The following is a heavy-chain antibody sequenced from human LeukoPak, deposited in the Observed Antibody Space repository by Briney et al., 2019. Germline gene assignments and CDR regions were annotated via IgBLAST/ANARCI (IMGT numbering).Heavy chain of an antibody. V-gene: IGHV3-21*04. CDR1: GFTFSSYN. J-gene: IGHJ3*01. Sequence: PGGSLRLSCAASGFTFSSYNMNWVRQAPGKGLEWVSTICGRSDSIYYADSGKGRFTISSDTAKNSVHLQVNIMRAEDTAEYYCSLWFGEPRAFDVRGEGTMVSV. D-gene: IGHD3-10*01. CDR3: SLWFGEPRAFDV. CDR2: ICGRSDSI.